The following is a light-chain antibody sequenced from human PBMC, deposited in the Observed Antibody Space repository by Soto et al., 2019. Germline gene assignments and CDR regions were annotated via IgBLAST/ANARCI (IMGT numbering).Light chain of an antibody. CDR3: CSYAGSSTSRV. CDR1: SSDVGSYNL. J-gene: IGLJ3*02. V-gene: IGLV2-23*01. Sequence: QSVLTPPASVSGSPGQSITISCTGTSSDVGSYNLVSWYQQHPGKAPKLMIYEGSKRPSGVSNRFSGSKSGNTASLTISGLQAEDEADYYCCSYAGSSTSRVFGGGTKLTVL. CDR2: EGS.